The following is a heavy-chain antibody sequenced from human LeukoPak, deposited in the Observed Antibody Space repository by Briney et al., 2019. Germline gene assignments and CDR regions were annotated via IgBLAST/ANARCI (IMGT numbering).Heavy chain of an antibody. V-gene: IGHV4-39*07. Sequence: SETLSLTCTVSGGSISSSSYYWGWIRQPPGKGLEWIGSIYYSGSTYYNPSLKSRVTISVDTSKNQFSLKLSSVTAADTAVYYCARLVGAHYYYYMDVWGKGTTVTVSS. J-gene: IGHJ6*03. CDR2: IYYSGST. CDR1: GGSISSSSYY. CDR3: ARLVGAHYYYYMDV. D-gene: IGHD1-26*01.